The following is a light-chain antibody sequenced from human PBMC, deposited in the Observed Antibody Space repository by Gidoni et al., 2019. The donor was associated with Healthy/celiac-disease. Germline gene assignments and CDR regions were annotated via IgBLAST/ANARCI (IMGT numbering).Light chain of an antibody. CDR2: EVA. Sequence: IVMHHTPLSLSVTPGQPASISCTSSQSLLHCDGKTYLYRYLQKTGQSPQLLIYEVASRFSGVSDRCSGSGSGTDFTLKISRVEAEDVGVYYCMEGINSPPYTFGQGTKLEIK. CDR1: QSLLHCDGKTY. V-gene: IGKV2-29*02. J-gene: IGKJ2*01. CDR3: MEGINSPPYT.